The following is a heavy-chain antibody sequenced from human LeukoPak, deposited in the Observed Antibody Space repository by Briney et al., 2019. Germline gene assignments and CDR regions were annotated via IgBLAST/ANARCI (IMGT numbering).Heavy chain of an antibody. CDR2: IYYSGST. CDR1: GGSISSYY. Sequence: PSETLSLTCTVSGGSISSYYWSWIRQPPGKGLEWIGYIYYSGSTNYNPSLKSRVTISVDTSKNQFSLKLSSVTAADTAVYYCARVTTGSQGDYWGQGTLVTVSS. J-gene: IGHJ4*02. CDR3: ARVTTGSQGDY. D-gene: IGHD1-1*01. V-gene: IGHV4-59*01.